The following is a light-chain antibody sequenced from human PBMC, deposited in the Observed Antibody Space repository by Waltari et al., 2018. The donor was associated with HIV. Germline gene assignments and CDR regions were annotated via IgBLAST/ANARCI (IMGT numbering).Light chain of an antibody. J-gene: IGKJ3*01. CDR1: QSISTY. CDR2: GAS. V-gene: IGKV1-39*01. Sequence: TWGASQSISTYLCWYQQKPGKAPKLLICGASSLQRGVPSRFSGSGSGTDSTLTIISLQPEDFATYYCQESYSAPFTFGPGTKVD. CDR3: QESYSAPFT.